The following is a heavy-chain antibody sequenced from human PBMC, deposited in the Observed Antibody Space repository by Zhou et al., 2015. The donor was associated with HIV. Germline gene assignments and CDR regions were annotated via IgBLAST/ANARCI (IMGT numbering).Heavy chain of an antibody. CDR3: ARDGGHLRAVINDFLDS. Sequence: EVQLVESGGGLVQPGRSLRLSCVGSGLTLHGYAMHWVRQVPGKGLEWVAGINGNGATTDYVDSVKGRFIISRDGAKNSLYLQMNNLRDEDTALYYCARDGGHLRAVINDFLDSWGQGNPGHRLL. J-gene: IGHJ4*02. CDR2: INGNGATT. CDR1: GLTLHGYA. D-gene: IGHD3-10*01. V-gene: IGHV3-9*01.